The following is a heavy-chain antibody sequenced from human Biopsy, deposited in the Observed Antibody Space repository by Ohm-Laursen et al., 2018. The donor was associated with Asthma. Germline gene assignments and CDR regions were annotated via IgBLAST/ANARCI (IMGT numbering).Heavy chain of an antibody. V-gene: IGHV4-39*01. J-gene: IGHJ6*02. D-gene: IGHD3-3*01. CDR2: ISYGGKT. CDR1: GGSITPTSHS. CDR3: ARRITIFGVVQKDHGMDA. Sequence: SDTLSLTCAVSGGSITPTSHSWNWIRQAPGKGLEWMGYISYGGKTSYNPSLKNRVTISRDTSKNQFSLRLTSVTAADTAVYFCARRITIFGVVQKDHGMDAWGQGTTVIVSS.